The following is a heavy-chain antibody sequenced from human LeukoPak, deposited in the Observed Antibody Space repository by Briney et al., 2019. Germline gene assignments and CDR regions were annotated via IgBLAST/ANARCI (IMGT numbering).Heavy chain of an antibody. V-gene: IGHV3-66*01. CDR3: ARDVPGELNFDY. CDR1: GFTVSSNY. Sequence: AGGSLRLSCAASGFTVSSNYMSWVRQAPGKGLEWVSVIYAGGSTYYADSVKGRFTISRDNSKHTLYLQMNSLRAEDTAVYYCARDVPGELNFDYWGQGTLVTVSS. CDR2: IYAGGST. J-gene: IGHJ4*02. D-gene: IGHD7-27*01.